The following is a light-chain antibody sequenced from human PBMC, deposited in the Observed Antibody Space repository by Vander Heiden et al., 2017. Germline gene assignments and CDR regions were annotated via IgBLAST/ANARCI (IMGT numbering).Light chain of an antibody. Sequence: QSALTQPASVSGSPGQSITIPRTGTSSDVGGYDYVSWYQQQQGKAPKVMIYEVSNRPSGVSNRFSGSKSGNTTSLTISGLKAEDEADYYCTSYTSRTTWVFGGGTKLTVL. V-gene: IGLV2-14*01. J-gene: IGLJ2*01. CDR2: EVS. CDR1: SSDVGGYDY. CDR3: TSYTSRTTWV.